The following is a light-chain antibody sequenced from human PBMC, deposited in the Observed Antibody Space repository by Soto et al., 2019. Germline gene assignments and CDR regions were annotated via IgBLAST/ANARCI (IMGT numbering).Light chain of an antibody. V-gene: IGLV1-44*01. CDR3: AAWDDSLSGPV. CDR1: SSNIGTYS. Sequence: QSVLTQPPSASGTPGQRVTISCSGSSSNIGTYSVSWYQQFPGTAPRLLIYSDSQRPSGVPDRFSGSKSGTSASLTISGLQSEDEADYYCAAWDDSLSGPVFGGGTQLTVL. CDR2: SDS. J-gene: IGLJ7*01.